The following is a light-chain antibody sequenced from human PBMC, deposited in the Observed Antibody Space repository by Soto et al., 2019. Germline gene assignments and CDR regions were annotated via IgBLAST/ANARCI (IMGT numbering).Light chain of an antibody. CDR3: QHYNNWPPYT. CDR2: GAS. Sequence: EIVMTQSPATLSVSPGERATLSCRASQSVSSNLAWYQQKPGQAPRLLLYGASTRATGIPARFSGSGSGTEFTLTISSLQSEDFAVYYCQHYNNWPPYTFGQGTKLEIK. V-gene: IGKV3-15*01. CDR1: QSVSSN. J-gene: IGKJ2*01.